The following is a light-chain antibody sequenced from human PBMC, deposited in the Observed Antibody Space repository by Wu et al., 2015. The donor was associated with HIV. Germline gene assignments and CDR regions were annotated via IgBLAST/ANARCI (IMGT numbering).Light chain of an antibody. CDR3: QQYNNWPPYS. CDR1: QSVGSK. J-gene: IGKJ2*03. Sequence: IVMTQSPATLSVSPGGRVTLSCRASQSVGSKLAWYQQKPGQAPRLLIYYASTRATGIPDRFSGSGSGTEFALTITNVQSADSAVYYCQQYNNWPPYSFGQGTKLEIK. V-gene: IGKV3-15*01. CDR2: YAS.